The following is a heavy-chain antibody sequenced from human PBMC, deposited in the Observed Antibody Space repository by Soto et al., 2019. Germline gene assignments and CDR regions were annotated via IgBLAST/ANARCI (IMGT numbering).Heavy chain of an antibody. D-gene: IGHD7-27*01. V-gene: IGHV3-30-3*01. CDR3: ARKGDPTNWGSGNSFDV. CDR2: ISYDGSHK. J-gene: IGHJ3*01. Sequence: QVQLVESGGGVVQPGRSLRLSCAASGFTFTNYAIHWVRQAPGKGLERVAVISYDGSHKYYADSVKGRFTISRDNSKNTLYLQMTSLRVEDTAVYYFARKGDPTNWGSGNSFDVGGKGTMVTVSS. CDR1: GFTFTNYA.